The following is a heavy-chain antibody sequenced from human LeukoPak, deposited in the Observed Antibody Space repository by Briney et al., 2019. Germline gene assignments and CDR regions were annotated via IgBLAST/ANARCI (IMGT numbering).Heavy chain of an antibody. CDR2: IIPILGIA. V-gene: IGHV1-69*04. J-gene: IGHJ5*02. D-gene: IGHD1-26*01. CDR3: AREALAGREWELLGWFDP. CDR1: GGTFSSYA. Sequence: ASVKVSCKASGGTFSSYAISWVRQAPGQGLEWMGRIIPILGIANYAQKFQGRVTITADKSTSTAYMELSSLRSEDTAVYYCAREALAGREWELLGWFDPWGQGTLVTVSS.